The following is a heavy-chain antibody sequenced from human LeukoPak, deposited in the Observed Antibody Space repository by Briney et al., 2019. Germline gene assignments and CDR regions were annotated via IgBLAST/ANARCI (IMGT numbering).Heavy chain of an antibody. D-gene: IGHD1-1*01. Sequence: GGSLKLSCAASGFTFSGSAIHWVRQAPGEGLEWVSTLSPRGADTYYADSVRGRFTISRDILKNTLYLQMNRLRAEDTAVYYCARRSYNWGAFDIWGQGTMVTVSS. CDR2: LSPRGADT. CDR3: ARRSYNWGAFDI. CDR1: GFTFSGSA. V-gene: IGHV3-23*01. J-gene: IGHJ3*02.